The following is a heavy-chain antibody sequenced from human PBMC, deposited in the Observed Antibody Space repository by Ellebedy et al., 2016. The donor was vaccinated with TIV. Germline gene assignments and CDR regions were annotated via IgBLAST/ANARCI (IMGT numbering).Heavy chain of an antibody. CDR1: GFTLSNYW. CDR3: ARSRGSYSFDY. D-gene: IGHD1-26*01. Sequence: GESLKISCVVSGFTLSNYWMSWVRQAPGKGLEWVANIQNDGSEKYYVDSVKGRFTISRDNAKNSLYLQMSSLRVEDTAMYYCARSRGSYSFDYWGRGTLVTVSS. V-gene: IGHV3-7*03. J-gene: IGHJ4*02. CDR2: IQNDGSEK.